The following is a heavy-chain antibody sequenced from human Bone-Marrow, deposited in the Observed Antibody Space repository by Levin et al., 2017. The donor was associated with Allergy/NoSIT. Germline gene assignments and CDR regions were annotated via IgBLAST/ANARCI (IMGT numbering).Heavy chain of an antibody. Sequence: ASETLSLTCAVSGGSISSGGYSWSWIRQPPGKGLEWIGYIYHSGSTYYNPSLKSRVTISVDRSKNQFSLKLSSVTAADTAVYYCARGASISSSWYYFDYWGQGTLVTVSS. CDR2: IYHSGST. D-gene: IGHD6-13*01. J-gene: IGHJ4*02. CDR1: GGSISSGGYS. V-gene: IGHV4-30-2*01. CDR3: ARGASISSSWYYFDY.